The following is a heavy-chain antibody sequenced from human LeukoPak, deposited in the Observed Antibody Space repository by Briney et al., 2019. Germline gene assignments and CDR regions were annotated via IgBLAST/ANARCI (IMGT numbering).Heavy chain of an antibody. D-gene: IGHD3-10*01. CDR3: ATHPGDHWFGYLQL. J-gene: IGHJ4*02. Sequence: PGGSLRLSCAASGFTFSSYWMSWVRQAPGKGLEWVANIKQDGIDKYYVDSVKGRFTISRDNAKNSLFLQMNSLRTEDTAVYYCATHPGDHWFGYLQLWGQGTLVTVSS. CDR2: IKQDGIDK. CDR1: GFTFSSYW. V-gene: IGHV3-7*01.